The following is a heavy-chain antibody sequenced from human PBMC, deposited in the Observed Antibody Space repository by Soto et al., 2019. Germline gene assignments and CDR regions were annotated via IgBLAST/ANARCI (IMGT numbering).Heavy chain of an antibody. J-gene: IGHJ5*02. CDR1: GYTFTSSG. Sequence: GSSETVSCKPCGYTFTSSGISWVRQAPGQGLEWMGWISAYNGNTNYAQKLQGRVTMTTDTSTSTAYMELRSLRSDDTAVYYCAREAVAGSWFDPWGQGTLVTVSS. CDR2: ISAYNGNT. V-gene: IGHV1-18*01. CDR3: AREAVAGSWFDP. D-gene: IGHD6-19*01.